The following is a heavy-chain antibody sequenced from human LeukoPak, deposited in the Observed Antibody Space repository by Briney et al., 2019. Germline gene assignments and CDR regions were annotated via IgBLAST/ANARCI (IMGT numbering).Heavy chain of an antibody. CDR3: AELGITMIGGV. J-gene: IGHJ6*04. D-gene: IGHD3-10*02. CDR1: GFTFSNYN. Sequence: GGSLRLSCAASGFTFSNYNMNWVRQTPGKGLEWVSSITRGSIYTFYADSVKGRFTISRDNAKNSLYLQMNSLRAEDTAVYYCAELGITMIGGVWGKGTTVTISS. V-gene: IGHV3-21*01. CDR2: ITRGSIYT.